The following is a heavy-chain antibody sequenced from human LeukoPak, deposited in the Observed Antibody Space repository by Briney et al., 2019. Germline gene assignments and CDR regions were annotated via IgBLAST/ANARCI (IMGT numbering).Heavy chain of an antibody. Sequence: SVKVSCKASGYTFTNYYMHWVRQAPGQGLEWMGGIIPIFGTANYAQKFQGRVTITADESTSTAYMELSSLRSEDTAVYYCARGYRSLYDYWGQGTLVTVSS. CDR1: GYTFTNYY. CDR2: IIPIFGTA. D-gene: IGHD5-18*01. CDR3: ARGYRSLYDY. V-gene: IGHV1-69*13. J-gene: IGHJ4*02.